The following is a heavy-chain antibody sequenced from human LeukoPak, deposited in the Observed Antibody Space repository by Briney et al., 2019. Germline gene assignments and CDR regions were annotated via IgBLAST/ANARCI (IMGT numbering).Heavy chain of an antibody. CDR1: GFTASSNY. CDR2: IYSGGST. CDR3: ARVERYGSGSYYRYYYYYMDV. J-gene: IGHJ6*03. Sequence: GGSLRLSCAASGFTASSNYMSWVRQAPGKGLEWVSVIYSGGSTYYADSVKGRFTISRDNSKNTLYLQMNSLRAEDTAVYYCARVERYGSGSYYRYYYYYMDVWGKGTTVTISS. V-gene: IGHV3-53*01. D-gene: IGHD3-10*01.